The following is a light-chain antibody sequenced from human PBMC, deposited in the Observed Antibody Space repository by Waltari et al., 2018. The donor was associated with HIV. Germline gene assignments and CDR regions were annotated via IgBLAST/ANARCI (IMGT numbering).Light chain of an antibody. CDR1: QSVSSY. V-gene: IGKV3-11*01. CDR2: DAS. J-gene: IGKJ3*01. Sequence: EIVLTQSPAILSSTPGERVTLSCRASQSVSSYLAWYQPKPGQAPSLLMYDASNRATGIPARFSGSGSGKDFTLTISSLEPEDFAVYYCQQRNSWPPDVTFGPGTKVDIK. CDR3: QQRNSWPPDVT.